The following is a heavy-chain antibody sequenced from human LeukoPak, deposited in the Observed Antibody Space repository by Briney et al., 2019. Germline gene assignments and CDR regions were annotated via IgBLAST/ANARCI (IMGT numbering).Heavy chain of an antibody. D-gene: IGHD5-24*01. V-gene: IGHV3-11*01. Sequence: GGSLRLSCAASGFTFSDYYMSWIRQAPGKGLEWVSYISSSGGTIYYADSVKGRFTISRDNAKNSLYLQMNSLRAEDTAVYYCARDRYVEDYYYYMDVWGKGTTVTVSS. CDR2: ISSSGGTI. CDR1: GFTFSDYY. CDR3: ARDRYVEDYYYYMDV. J-gene: IGHJ6*03.